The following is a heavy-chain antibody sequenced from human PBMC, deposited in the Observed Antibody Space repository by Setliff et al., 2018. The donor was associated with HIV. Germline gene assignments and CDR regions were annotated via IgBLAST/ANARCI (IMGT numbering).Heavy chain of an antibody. CDR2: IIPVFGTA. Sequence: SVKVSCKASGGTFNSYAINWVRQAPGQGLEWMGGIIPVFGTANYAQNFQGRVTITADESTSTSSMELSSLGSEDTAVYYCARNPHYFDRSGYYSWFYFDYWGQGTLVTVSS. J-gene: IGHJ4*02. CDR3: ARNPHYFDRSGYYSWFYFDY. CDR1: GGTFNSYA. V-gene: IGHV1-69*13. D-gene: IGHD3-22*01.